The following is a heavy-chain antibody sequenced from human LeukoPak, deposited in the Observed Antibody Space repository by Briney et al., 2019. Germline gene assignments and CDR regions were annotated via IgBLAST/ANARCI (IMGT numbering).Heavy chain of an antibody. D-gene: IGHD3-22*01. CDR3: ARAGLFVMIVVPYFDY. CDR2: IYYSGST. J-gene: IGHJ4*02. CDR1: GGSISSYY. V-gene: IGHV4-59*01. Sequence: PSETLSLTCTVSGGSISSYYWSWIRQPPGKGLDWIGYIYYSGSTNYNPSLKSRVTISVDTSKNQFSLKLSSVTAADTAVYYCARAGLFVMIVVPYFDYWGQGTLVTVSS.